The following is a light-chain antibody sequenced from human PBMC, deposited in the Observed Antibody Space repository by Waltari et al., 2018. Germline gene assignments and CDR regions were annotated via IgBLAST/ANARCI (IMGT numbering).Light chain of an antibody. Sequence: QSALTQPPSASGSPGQPVTISCTGTSSDVGGYNSLSWYQQSPGKAPKPMIHEVSKRPSGVPERFSGSKSGNTASLTVSGLQGDDEADYYCSSYAGSNTVVFGGGTKLTVL. CDR2: EVS. CDR3: SSYAGSNTVV. CDR1: SSDVGGYNS. V-gene: IGLV2-8*01. J-gene: IGLJ2*01.